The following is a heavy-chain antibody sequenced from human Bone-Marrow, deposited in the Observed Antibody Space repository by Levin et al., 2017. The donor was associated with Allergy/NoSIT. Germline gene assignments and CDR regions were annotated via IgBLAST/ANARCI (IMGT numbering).Heavy chain of an antibody. CDR3: ARFNGYDFDY. CDR2: IYYSGNT. CDR1: GGSISGGGYY. Sequence: SETLSLTCTVSGGSISGGGYYWSWIRQHPGKGLEWIGYIYYSGNTYYNPSLKSRVIISVVTSKNQLSLKLTSVTVSDTAVYYCARFNGYDFDYWGQGTLVTVSS. D-gene: IGHD5-12*01. J-gene: IGHJ4*02. V-gene: IGHV4-31*03.